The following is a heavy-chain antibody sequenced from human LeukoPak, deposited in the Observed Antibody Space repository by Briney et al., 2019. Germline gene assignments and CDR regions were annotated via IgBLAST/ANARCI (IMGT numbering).Heavy chain of an antibody. Sequence: GGSLRLSCAASGFTFSSYSMNWVRQAPGKGLEWVSYISSISSTIHYSDSVKGRFTISRDNDKNSLYLQINSLRAEDTAVYYCARDGASYSNYEGNFDYWGQGTLVTVSS. CDR1: GFTFSSYS. CDR2: ISSISSTI. J-gene: IGHJ4*02. CDR3: ARDGASYSNYEGNFDY. D-gene: IGHD4-11*01. V-gene: IGHV3-48*01.